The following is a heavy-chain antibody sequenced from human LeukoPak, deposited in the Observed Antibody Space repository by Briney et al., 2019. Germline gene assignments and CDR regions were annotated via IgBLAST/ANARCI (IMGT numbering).Heavy chain of an antibody. V-gene: IGHV1-69*06. Sequence: SVKVSCKASGDTFSSYAISWVRQAPGQGLEWMGGIIPIFGTANYAQKFQGRVTITADKSTSTAYMELSSLRSEDTAVYYYARVTVDDYGDYGKPFDYWGQGTLVTVSS. D-gene: IGHD4-17*01. CDR3: ARVTVDDYGDYGKPFDY. CDR1: GDTFSSYA. J-gene: IGHJ4*02. CDR2: IIPIFGTA.